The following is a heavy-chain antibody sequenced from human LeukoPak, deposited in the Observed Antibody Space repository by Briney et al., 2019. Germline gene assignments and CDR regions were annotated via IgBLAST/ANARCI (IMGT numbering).Heavy chain of an antibody. CDR1: GFTVSSNY. Sequence: GGSLRLSCAASGFTVSSNYMSWVRQAPGKGLEWVSVTYTGGSTNYADSVKGRFSISRDNSKNTLYLQMNRLRPEDTAVYYCARGTVTAPDYWGQGTLVTVSS. V-gene: IGHV3-53*01. J-gene: IGHJ4*02. D-gene: IGHD2-21*02. CDR3: ARGTVTAPDY. CDR2: TYTGGST.